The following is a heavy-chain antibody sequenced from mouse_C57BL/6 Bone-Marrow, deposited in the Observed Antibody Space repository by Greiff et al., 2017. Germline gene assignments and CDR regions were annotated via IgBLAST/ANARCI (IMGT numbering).Heavy chain of an antibody. CDR1: GFSFNTYA. CDR2: IRSKSNNYAT. J-gene: IGHJ1*03. V-gene: IGHV10-1*01. Sequence: EVKVVESGGGLVQPKGSLKLSCAASGFSFNTYAMNWVRQAPGKGLEWVARIRSKSNNYATYYADSVKDRFTISRDDSESMLYLQMNNLKTEDTAMYYGVRLTSYWYFDVWGTGTTVTVSS. CDR3: VRLTSYWYFDV.